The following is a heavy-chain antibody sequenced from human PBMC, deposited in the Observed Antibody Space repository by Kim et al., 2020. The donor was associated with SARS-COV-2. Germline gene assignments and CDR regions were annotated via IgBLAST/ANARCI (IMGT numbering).Heavy chain of an antibody. D-gene: IGHD2-8*01. Sequence: GGSLRLSCVASGLPFSKNWMAWIRRTPGKGLEWVANIKQDGTEKNSLDSLKGRFTISRDNAKNSLYLQINSLRDDDTAIYYCATANGGHPDHFDFWGPGTPVTVST. CDR3: ATANGGHPDHFDF. J-gene: IGHJ4*02. CDR1: GLPFSKNW. CDR2: IKQDGTEK. V-gene: IGHV3-7*01.